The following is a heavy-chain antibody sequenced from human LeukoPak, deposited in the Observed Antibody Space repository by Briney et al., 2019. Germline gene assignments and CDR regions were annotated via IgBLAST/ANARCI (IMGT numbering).Heavy chain of an antibody. J-gene: IGHJ4*02. CDR2: IYPGYSDT. D-gene: IGHD3-9*01. Sequence: GESLKISCKGSGYSFTSYWIGWVRQMPGKGLEWMGIIYPGYSDTRYSPSFQGQVTISADKSISTAYLQWSSLKASDIAMYYKQKPAYEILTGYYPYGFDYWGQGTLVTVSS. V-gene: IGHV5-51*01. CDR3: QKPAYEILTGYYPYGFDY. CDR1: GYSFTSYW.